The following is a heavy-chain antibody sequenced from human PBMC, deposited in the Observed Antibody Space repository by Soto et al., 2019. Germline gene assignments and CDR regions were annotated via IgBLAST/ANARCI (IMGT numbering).Heavy chain of an antibody. CDR3: ARDRVGSGGAYYFDY. Sequence: QVQLQESGPGLVKPSGTLSLTCAVSSGSISSSNWWSWVRQPPGKGLAWIGEIYHSGSTNYNPCLKSRVTISVDKSKNQFTLKLSSVTAADTAVYYCARDRVGSGGAYYFDYWGQGTLVTVSS. D-gene: IGHD3-10*01. V-gene: IGHV4-4*02. J-gene: IGHJ4*02. CDR2: IYHSGST. CDR1: SGSISSSNW.